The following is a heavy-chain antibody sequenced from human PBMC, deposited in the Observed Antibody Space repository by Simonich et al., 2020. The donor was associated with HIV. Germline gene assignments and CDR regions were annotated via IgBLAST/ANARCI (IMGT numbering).Heavy chain of an antibody. CDR3: AKSNGNWFDP. CDR2: IYPGDSAT. CDR1: GYSFTSYL. D-gene: IGHD7-27*01. V-gene: IGHV5-51*01. J-gene: IGHJ5*02. Sequence: EVQLVQSGAEVKKPGESLQISCKGSGYSFTSYLIVWVRQMPGKCLEWMGSIYPGDSATKSSPSVQGQVTISADKYISTAYLQWSSLKASDTAMYYCAKSNGNWFDPWGRGTLVTVSS.